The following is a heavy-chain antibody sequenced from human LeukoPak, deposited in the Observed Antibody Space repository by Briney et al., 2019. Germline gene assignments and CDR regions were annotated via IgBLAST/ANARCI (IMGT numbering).Heavy chain of an antibody. J-gene: IGHJ4*02. CDR1: GFTFSSYS. CDR3: ARDGQAAALDY. Sequence: PGGSLRLSCAASGFTFSSYSMNWVRQAPGKGLEWVANIKQDGSEKYYVDSVKGRFTISRDNAKNSLYLQMNSLRAEDTAVYYCARDGQAAALDYWGQGTLVTVSS. CDR2: IKQDGSEK. V-gene: IGHV3-7*01. D-gene: IGHD6-13*01.